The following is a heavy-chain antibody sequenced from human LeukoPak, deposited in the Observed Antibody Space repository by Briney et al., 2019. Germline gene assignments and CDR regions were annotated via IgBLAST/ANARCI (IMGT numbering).Heavy chain of an antibody. J-gene: IGHJ4*02. Sequence: PGGSLRLSCAASGFTFSTYNMNRVRQAPGKGLEWVSFISSSGSYIYYADSVKGRFTISRDNAKNSLYVQMNSLRAEDTAVYYCARDRGGSAPYYFDYWGQGTLVTVSS. CDR1: GFTFSTYN. CDR2: ISSSGSYI. V-gene: IGHV3-21*01. CDR3: ARDRGGSAPYYFDY. D-gene: IGHD2-15*01.